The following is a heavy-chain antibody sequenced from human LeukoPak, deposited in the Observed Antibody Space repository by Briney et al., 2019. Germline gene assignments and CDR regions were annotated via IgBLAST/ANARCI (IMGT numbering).Heavy chain of an antibody. V-gene: IGHV1-2*02. CDR2: INPNSGGT. Sequence: GASVKVSCKASGYTFTGYYMHWVRQAPGQGLEWMGWINPNSGGTNYAQKFQGRVTMTRDTSISTAYMELSRLRSDDTAVYYCARASYYDILTGYYYHPLDYWGRGTLVTVSS. D-gene: IGHD3-9*01. CDR3: ARASYYDILTGYYYHPLDY. J-gene: IGHJ4*02. CDR1: GYTFTGYY.